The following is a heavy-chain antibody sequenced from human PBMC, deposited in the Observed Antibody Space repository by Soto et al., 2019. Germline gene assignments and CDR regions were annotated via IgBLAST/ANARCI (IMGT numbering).Heavy chain of an antibody. Sequence: ASVLVSCKASRYTFTSYGINWVRQAPGQGLEWMGWISAYNGNTNYAQKLQGRVTMTTDTSTSTAYMELSSMRSEDTAVYYCAKTQGGRYDILTGYYFGLPYYYGMDVWGQGTTVTVSS. CDR3: AKTQGGRYDILTGYYFGLPYYYGMDV. D-gene: IGHD3-9*01. CDR1: RYTFTSYG. CDR2: ISAYNGNT. J-gene: IGHJ6*02. V-gene: IGHV1-18*01.